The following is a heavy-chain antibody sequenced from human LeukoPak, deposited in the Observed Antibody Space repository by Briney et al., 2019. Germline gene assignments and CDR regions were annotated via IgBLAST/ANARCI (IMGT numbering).Heavy chain of an antibody. CDR2: IYPNSGGT. J-gene: IGHJ5*02. Sequence: ASVTVSFKASGYIFTGYHIHWVRQAPGQGVEWVGWIYPNSGGTNYAQKFQGRVTMTRDTSITTVYMELSRLTSDDTAVYYCARVAVEMASWLDPWGQGTLVTVSS. CDR3: ARVAVEMASWLDP. CDR1: GYIFTGYH. V-gene: IGHV1-2*02. D-gene: IGHD5-24*01.